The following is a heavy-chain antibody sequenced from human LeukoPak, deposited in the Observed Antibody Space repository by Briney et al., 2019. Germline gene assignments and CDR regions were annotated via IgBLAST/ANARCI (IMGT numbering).Heavy chain of an antibody. CDR1: GGSFSGYY. CDR3: ARGYCSGGSCYTLDY. J-gene: IGHJ4*02. Sequence: SETLSLTCAVYGGSFSGYYWSWIRQPPGKGLEWIGEINHSGSTNYNPSLKSRVTISVDTSKNQFSLKLSSVTAADTAVYYCARGYCSGGSCYTLDYWGQGTLVTVSP. V-gene: IGHV4-34*01. D-gene: IGHD2-15*01. CDR2: INHSGST.